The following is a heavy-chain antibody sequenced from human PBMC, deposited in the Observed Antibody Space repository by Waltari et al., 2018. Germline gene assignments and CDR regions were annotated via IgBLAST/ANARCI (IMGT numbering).Heavy chain of an antibody. V-gene: IGHV1-2*06. CDR3: ARVNVGGYFFGGTYYDESNWFDP. J-gene: IGHJ5*02. CDR2: INPNSGGT. CDR1: GYTFTGYY. Sequence: QVQLVQSGAEVKKPGASVKVSCKASGYTFTGYYIYWVRQAPGQGPEWMGRINPNSGGTNYAQKFQGRITLTRDTSISTAYMELSSMTSDDTAMYYCARVNVGGYFFGGTYYDESNWFDPWGQGTLVTVSS. D-gene: IGHD2-15*01.